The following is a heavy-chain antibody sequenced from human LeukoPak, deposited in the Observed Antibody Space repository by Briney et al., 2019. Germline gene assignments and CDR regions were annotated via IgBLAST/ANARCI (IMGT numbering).Heavy chain of an antibody. CDR1: GFTLSSYG. CDR2: IWYDGSNK. J-gene: IGHJ4*02. V-gene: IGHV3-33*06. CDR3: AKEQQLLSKERRYFDY. Sequence: GGSLRLSCAASGFTLSSYGMHWVRQAPGKGLEWVAVIWYDGSNKYYADSVKGRFTISRDNSKNTLYLQMNSLRAEDTAVYYCAKEQQLLSKERRYFDYWGQGTLVTVSS. D-gene: IGHD6-13*01.